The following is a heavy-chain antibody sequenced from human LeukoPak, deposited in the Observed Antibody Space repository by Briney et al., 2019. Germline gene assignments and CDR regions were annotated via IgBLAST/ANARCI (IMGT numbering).Heavy chain of an antibody. V-gene: IGHV4-34*01. J-gene: IGHJ4*02. Sequence: PSETLSLTCAVYGGSFSGYYWSWIRQPPGKGLEWIGEINHSGSTNYNPSLKSRVTISVDTSKNQFSLKLSSVTAADTAVYYCARGALRGKSYYYWGQGTLVTVSS. D-gene: IGHD4-17*01. CDR1: GGSFSGYY. CDR3: ARGALRGKSYYY. CDR2: INHSGST.